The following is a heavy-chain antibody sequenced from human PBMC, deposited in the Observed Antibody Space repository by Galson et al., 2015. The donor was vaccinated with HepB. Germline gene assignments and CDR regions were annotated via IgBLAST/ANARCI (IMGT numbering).Heavy chain of an antibody. V-gene: IGHV5-51*03. D-gene: IGHD5-18*01. CDR2: IYPGDSDT. J-gene: IGHJ6*03. CDR3: ATYSKGGYSYGPYFYYYYMDV. CDR1: GYSFTSYW. Sequence: QSGAEVKKPGESLKISCKGSGYSFTSYWIGWVRQMPGKGLEWMGIIYPGDSDTRYSPSFQGQVTISADKSISPAYLQWSSLKASDTAMYYCATYSKGGYSYGPYFYYYYMDVWGKGTTVTVS.